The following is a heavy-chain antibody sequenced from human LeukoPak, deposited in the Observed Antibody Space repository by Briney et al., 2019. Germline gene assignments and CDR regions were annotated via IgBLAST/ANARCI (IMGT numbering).Heavy chain of an antibody. V-gene: IGHV4-38-2*01. Sequence: PSETLSLTCVVSGYSISSGYYWGWIRQPPGKGLEWIGSIYHSGSTYHNPSLKSRVTISVDTSKNQFSLKLSSVTAADTAVYYCARNANRGSTFDYWGQGTLVTVSS. CDR2: IYHSGST. D-gene: IGHD1-26*01. J-gene: IGHJ4*02. CDR1: GYSISSGYY. CDR3: ARNANRGSTFDY.